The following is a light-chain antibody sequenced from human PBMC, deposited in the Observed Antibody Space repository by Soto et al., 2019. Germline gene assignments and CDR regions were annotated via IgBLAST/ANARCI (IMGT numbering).Light chain of an antibody. CDR3: LQDYNYPWT. J-gene: IGKJ1*01. V-gene: IGKV1-6*01. CDR2: AAS. CDR1: QGIRND. Sequence: AIQITQSPSSLSASLGDRVIITCRASQGIRNDLGWYQQEPGKAPKLLIYAASTLQIGVPSRFSGSGSGKDFTLTIGNLQPEDFATYYCLQDYNYPWTFGQGTKVYIK.